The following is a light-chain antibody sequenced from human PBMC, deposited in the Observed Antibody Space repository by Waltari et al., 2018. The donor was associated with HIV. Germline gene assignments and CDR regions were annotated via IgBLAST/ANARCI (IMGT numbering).Light chain of an antibody. CDR1: SSTIGSNT. CDR3: AAWDDSLNGVV. J-gene: IGLJ2*01. V-gene: IGLV1-44*01. Sequence: QSVLTQPPSASGTPGQRVTISCSGSSSTIGSNTVNWCQQLPGTAPKLLIYSNNQRPAGVPDRFAGSKYGTSASLAISGLQSEDEADYYCAAWDDSLNGVVFGGGTKLTVL. CDR2: SNN.